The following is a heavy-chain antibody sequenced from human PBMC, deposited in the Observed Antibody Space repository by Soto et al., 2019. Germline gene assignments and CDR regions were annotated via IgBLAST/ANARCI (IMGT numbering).Heavy chain of an antibody. CDR1: GFTFSNNA. J-gene: IGHJ6*02. V-gene: IGHV3-30-3*01. Sequence: QVQLVESGRGVVQPGRSLRLSCAASGFTFSNNAIHWVRQAPGKGLEWVAVISYDGSNKYYADSVKGRFTISRDNSKNTLYVQMNSLRVEDTAVYFCARGSGPYYYYALDVWGQGTTVTVSS. D-gene: IGHD3-10*01. CDR2: ISYDGSNK. CDR3: ARGSGPYYYYALDV.